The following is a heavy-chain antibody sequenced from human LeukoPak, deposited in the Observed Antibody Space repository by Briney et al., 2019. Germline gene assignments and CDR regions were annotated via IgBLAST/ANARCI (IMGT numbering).Heavy chain of an antibody. CDR3: ARGNIAVAPY. V-gene: IGHV5-51*03. J-gene: IGHJ4*02. Sequence: GETLKISSKGSVYSFTSYWIGWVRQMPGKGLEWMGIIHPGDSDTRYSPSFQGQDTISADKSTSTAYLQWSSLKASDAAMYYCARGNIAVAPYWGQGTLVTVSS. D-gene: IGHD6-19*01. CDR1: VYSFTSYW. CDR2: IHPGDSDT.